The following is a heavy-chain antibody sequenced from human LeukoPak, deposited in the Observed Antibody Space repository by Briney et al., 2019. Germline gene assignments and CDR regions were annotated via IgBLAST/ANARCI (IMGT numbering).Heavy chain of an antibody. V-gene: IGHV4-39*01. CDR1: GGSISSSSYY. CDR3: ARSQSGYSYGSHPFDY. J-gene: IGHJ4*02. D-gene: IGHD5-18*01. Sequence: PSETLSLTCTVSGGSISSSSYYWGWIRQPPGKGLEGIGSIYYSGSTYYNPSLKSRVTISVDTSKNQFSLKLSSVTAADTAVYYCARSQSGYSYGSHPFDYWGQGTLVTVSS. CDR2: IYYSGST.